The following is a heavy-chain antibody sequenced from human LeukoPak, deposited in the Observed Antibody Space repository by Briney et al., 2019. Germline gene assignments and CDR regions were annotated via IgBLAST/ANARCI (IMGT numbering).Heavy chain of an antibody. CDR1: GYTFTGYY. J-gene: IGHJ4*02. D-gene: IGHD6-19*01. CDR2: INPNSGGT. CDR3: ARHDSSGWSY. Sequence: ASVKVSCKASGYTFTGYYMHWVRQAPGQGLEWMGWINPNSGGTNYAQKFQGGVTMTRDTSTSTVYMELSSLRSEDTAVYYCARHDSSGWSYWGQGTLVTVSS. V-gene: IGHV1-2*02.